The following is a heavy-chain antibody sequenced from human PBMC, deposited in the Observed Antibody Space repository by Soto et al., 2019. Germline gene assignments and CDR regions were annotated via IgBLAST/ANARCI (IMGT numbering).Heavy chain of an antibody. Sequence: GGSVKVYCKASGYPFTTSGFSFVRQAPGQGLEWLAYINVPDGHTRYSQKFQGRVTLTTDTSTSTAYMELSSLRSDDTAVYFCVRDEKWLLDYWGQGTMVTVSS. CDR2: INVPDGHT. J-gene: IGHJ4*02. D-gene: IGHD6-19*01. CDR1: GYPFTTSG. V-gene: IGHV1-18*01. CDR3: VRDEKWLLDY.